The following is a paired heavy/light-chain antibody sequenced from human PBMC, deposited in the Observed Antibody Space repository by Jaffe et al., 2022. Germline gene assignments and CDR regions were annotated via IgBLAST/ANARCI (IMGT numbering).Heavy chain of an antibody. V-gene: IGHV4-38-2*01. CDR1: GYLIKNGHY. J-gene: IGHJ5*02. CDR2: IYQSEDSY. Sequence: QVQLQESGPGLVKPSETLSLTCGVSGYLIKNGHYWGWIRQSPGKGLEWIGSIYQSEDSYYYNPSLKSRVTISIDTSKNQFSLKLSSVTASDTAVYYCARLPGPGHLWWGNWFDPWGQGTLVTVSS. D-gene: IGHD2-8*01. CDR3: ARLPGPGHLWWGNWFDP.
Light chain of an antibody. Sequence: QSVLTQPPSVSGAPGQRVTISCTGSSSNIGAGYDVHWYQHVPGTAPKLLIYLNTIRPSGVPDRFSGSKSGTSASLAITGLQAEDEAYYYCQSFDRGLSAVFGGGTKLTVL. CDR2: LNT. CDR1: SSNIGAGYD. V-gene: IGLV1-40*01. CDR3: QSFDRGLSAV. J-gene: IGLJ2*01.